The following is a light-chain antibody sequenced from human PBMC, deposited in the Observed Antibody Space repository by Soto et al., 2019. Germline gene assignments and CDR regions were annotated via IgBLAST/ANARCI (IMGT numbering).Light chain of an antibody. V-gene: IGKV1-5*03. J-gene: IGKJ1*01. CDR2: KAS. Sequence: DIQMTQSPSALSGSGVYIVTSTCRASQTISSWLAWYQQKPGKAPKLLIYKASTLKSGVPSRFSGSGSGTEFTLTISSLQPDDFATYYCQHYNSYSEAFGQGTKVDIK. CDR1: QTISSW. CDR3: QHYNSYSEA.